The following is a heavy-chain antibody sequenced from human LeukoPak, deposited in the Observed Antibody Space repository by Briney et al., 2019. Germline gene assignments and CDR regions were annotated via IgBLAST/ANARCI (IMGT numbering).Heavy chain of an antibody. J-gene: IGHJ4*02. CDR2: INSDGSST. CDR1: GFTFSSYW. Sequence: PGGSLRLSCAASGFTFSSYWMHWVRQAPGKGLVWVSRINSDGSSTSYADSVKGRFTISRDNAKNTLYLQMNSLRAEDTAVYYCARESGRSSSSWYLSWPGLPDYWGQGTLVTVSS. D-gene: IGHD6-13*01. CDR3: ARESGRSSSSWYLSWPGLPDY. V-gene: IGHV3-74*01.